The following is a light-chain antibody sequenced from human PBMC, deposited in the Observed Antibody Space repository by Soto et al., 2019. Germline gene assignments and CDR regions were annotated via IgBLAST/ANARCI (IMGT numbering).Light chain of an antibody. CDR2: DAS. Sequence: AIQLTQSPSSLSASVGDRVTITCRASQGISSALAWYQQKPGKAPKLLIYDASSLERGVPSRFSGSGSGTDFTLTISSRQPEDFAAYYCQQFNSYPAVTFGGGTKVEIK. J-gene: IGKJ4*01. V-gene: IGKV1-13*02. CDR1: QGISSA. CDR3: QQFNSYPAVT.